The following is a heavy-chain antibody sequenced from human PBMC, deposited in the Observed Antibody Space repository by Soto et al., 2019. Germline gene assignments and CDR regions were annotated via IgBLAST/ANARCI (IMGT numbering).Heavy chain of an antibody. D-gene: IGHD3-16*02. CDR3: AREGFTFGGVIVINASPSFDY. V-gene: IGHV1-69*08. CDR2: IIHIRGIA. CDR1: GGTFSSYT. Sequence: QVQLVQSGAEVKKPGSSVKVSCKASGGTFSSYTISWVRQAPGQGLEWMGRIIHIRGIANYAQKFQGRVMITADKCTSTAYMELSSLRSEDTAVYYCAREGFTFGGVIVINASPSFDYWGQGTLVTVSS. J-gene: IGHJ4*02.